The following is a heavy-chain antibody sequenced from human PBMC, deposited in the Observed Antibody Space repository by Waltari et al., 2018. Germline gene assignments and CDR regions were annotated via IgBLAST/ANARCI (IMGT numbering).Heavy chain of an antibody. Sequence: QVQVVESGGGVVQPGTSLRLSCETSGFMFGSHGMHGVRQAPGRGLEWVGVIWYDGSATFYADSVRGRFTISRDNAKNTLYLQMNTLTAEDAGMYYCARDRSFWSGYHAMDVWGQGTSVTVSS. D-gene: IGHD3-3*01. CDR3: ARDRSFWSGYHAMDV. CDR1: GFMFGSHG. CDR2: IWYDGSAT. J-gene: IGHJ6*02. V-gene: IGHV3-33*01.